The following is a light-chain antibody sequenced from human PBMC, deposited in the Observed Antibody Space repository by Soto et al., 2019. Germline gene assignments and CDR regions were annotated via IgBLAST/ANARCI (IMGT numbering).Light chain of an antibody. Sequence: DVQMTQSPSTLSASVGDRVTITCRASQSFSTWLAWYQQKPGNAPKLLIYKTSSLESGVPSRFSGSGSGTEFTLTISSLQPEDFGTYYCQQYNSYPYTFGQGTKV. V-gene: IGKV1-5*03. CDR3: QQYNSYPYT. J-gene: IGKJ2*01. CDR1: QSFSTW. CDR2: KTS.